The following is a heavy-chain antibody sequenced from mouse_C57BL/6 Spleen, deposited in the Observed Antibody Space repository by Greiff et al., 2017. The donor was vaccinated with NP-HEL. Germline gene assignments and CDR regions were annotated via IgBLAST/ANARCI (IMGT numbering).Heavy chain of an antibody. D-gene: IGHD1-3*01. CDR3: ARLKEDVFDY. J-gene: IGHJ2*01. CDR1: GFTFSSYG. V-gene: IGHV5-6*02. CDR2: ISSGGSYT. Sequence: DVKLVESGGDLVKPGGSLKLSCAASGFTFSSYGMSWVRQTPDKRLEWVATISSGGSYTYYPDSVKGRFTISRDNAKNTLYLQMSSLKSEDTAMYYCARLKEDVFDYWGQGTTLTVSS.